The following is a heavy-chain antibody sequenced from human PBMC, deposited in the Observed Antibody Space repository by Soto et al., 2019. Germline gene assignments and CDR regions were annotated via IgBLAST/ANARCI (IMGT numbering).Heavy chain of an antibody. D-gene: IGHD3-9*01. CDR1: GFTFSSYG. J-gene: IGHJ3*02. V-gene: IGHV3-33*01. CDR2: IWYDGSNK. CDR3: ARAYYDMADAFDI. Sequence: QVELVESGGGVDQPGRSLRLSCAASGFTFSSYGMHWVRQAPGKGLEWVAVIWYDGSNKYYADSVKGRFTISRDNSKNTLYLQMNSLRAEDTAVYYCARAYYDMADAFDIWGQGTMVTVSS.